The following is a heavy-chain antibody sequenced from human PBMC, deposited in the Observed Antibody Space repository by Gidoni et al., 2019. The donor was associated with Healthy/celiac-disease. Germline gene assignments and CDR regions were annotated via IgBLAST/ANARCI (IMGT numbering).Heavy chain of an antibody. CDR2: LIPIFGTA. Sequence: QVQLVQSGAEVKKPGSSAKVSCKSSGCTFSSYAISWVRQAPGQGLEWRGGLIPIFGTANYAKEFQGRVTITADKSTSTAYMELSSLRSEDTAVYYCAASSSGGLFDYWGQGTLVTVSS. D-gene: IGHD6-6*01. CDR1: GCTFSSYA. V-gene: IGHV1-69*06. J-gene: IGHJ4*02. CDR3: AASSSGGLFDY.